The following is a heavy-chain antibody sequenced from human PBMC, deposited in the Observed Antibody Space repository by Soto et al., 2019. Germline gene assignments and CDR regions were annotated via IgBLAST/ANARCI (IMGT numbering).Heavy chain of an antibody. CDR1: GGTFSSYA. D-gene: IGHD2-15*01. Sequence: QVQLVQSGAEVKKPGSSVKVSCKASGGTFSSYAISWVRQAPGQGLEWLGGIIPIFGTANYAQKFQGRVTITEDQSTSTGYMELSSLRTEYKAVYYCARDHYCSGGSCFWGGRFDPWGQGTLVTVSS. V-gene: IGHV1-69*01. CDR3: ARDHYCSGGSCFWGGRFDP. CDR2: IIPIFGTA. J-gene: IGHJ5*02.